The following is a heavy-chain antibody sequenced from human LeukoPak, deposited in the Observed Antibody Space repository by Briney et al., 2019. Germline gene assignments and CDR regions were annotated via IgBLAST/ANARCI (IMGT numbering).Heavy chain of an antibody. CDR1: GGSFSGYY. CDR3: ASRGYCSSTICYRNYYYYYMDV. J-gene: IGHJ6*03. D-gene: IGHD2-2*02. V-gene: IGHV4-34*01. CDR2: INHSGST. Sequence: SETLSLTCAVYGGSFSGYYWSWIRQPPGKGLEWIGEINHSGSTNYNPSLKRRVTISVDTTKRKLSLKLSSVTAADTAVYYCASRGYCSSTICYRNYYYYYMDVWGKGTTVTVSS.